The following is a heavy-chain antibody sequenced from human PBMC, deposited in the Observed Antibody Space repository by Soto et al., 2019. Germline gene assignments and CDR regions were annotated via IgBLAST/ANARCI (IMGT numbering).Heavy chain of an antibody. CDR1: GGTFRSYA. D-gene: IGHD2-2*01. Sequence: SVKVSCKASGGTFRSYALSWVRQATGQGLEWMGGIIPIFGTANYAQKFQGRVTITADESTSTAYMEMSSMRSEDTAVYYCATLSAINQNLCYYGMDVWGQGTTVTFSS. CDR3: ATLSAINQNLCYYGMDV. V-gene: IGHV1-69*13. CDR2: IIPIFGTA. J-gene: IGHJ6*02.